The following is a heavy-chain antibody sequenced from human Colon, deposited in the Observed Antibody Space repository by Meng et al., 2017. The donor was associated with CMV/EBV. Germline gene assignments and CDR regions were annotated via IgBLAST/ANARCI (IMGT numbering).Heavy chain of an antibody. V-gene: IGHV1-18*01. D-gene: IGHD3-10*01. CDR2: ISAYNGHT. Sequence: KAAGYTFTNYGSSWVRQAPGQGLEWMGWISAYNGHTNYPQKFQGRVTMTTDTSTSTAYMEVRSLRSDDTAVYYCARVGGSGLNWLDPWSQGTLVTVSS. CDR3: ARVGGSGLNWLDP. CDR1: GYTFTNYG. J-gene: IGHJ5*02.